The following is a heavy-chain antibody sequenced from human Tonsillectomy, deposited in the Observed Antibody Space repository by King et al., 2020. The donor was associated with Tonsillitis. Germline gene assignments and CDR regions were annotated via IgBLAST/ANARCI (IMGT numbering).Heavy chain of an antibody. Sequence: VQLVESGGVVIQPGDSLRLSCAVSGFTFDDYFLHCVRQPPGKGLEGVSLISGDGITSFYADSVKGRFIISRDKSTNSLYLQMNSLKTEDTALYYCAKGLHRGTWYSDYWGQGTRVTVSS. CDR2: ISGDGITS. CDR3: AKGLHRGTWYSDY. D-gene: IGHD5-24*01. J-gene: IGHJ4*02. V-gene: IGHV3-43*02. CDR1: GFTFDDYF.